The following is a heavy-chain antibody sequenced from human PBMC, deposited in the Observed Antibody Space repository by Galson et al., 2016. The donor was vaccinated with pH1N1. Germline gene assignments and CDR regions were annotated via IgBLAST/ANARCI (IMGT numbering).Heavy chain of an antibody. CDR1: GFTFSNFW. Sequence: SLRLSCAASGFTFSNFWMHWVRQAPGKGLEWVANIRQDGSEKYYVDSVKGRFTISRDNAKNSLYLQMNSLTAEDTAVYYWARARFDPWCQGTLVTVSS. CDR2: IRQDGSEK. V-gene: IGHV3-7*01. J-gene: IGHJ5*02. CDR3: ARARFDP.